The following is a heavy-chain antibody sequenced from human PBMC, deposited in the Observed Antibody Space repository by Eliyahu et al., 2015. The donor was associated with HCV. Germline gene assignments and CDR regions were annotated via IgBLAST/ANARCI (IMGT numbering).Heavy chain of an antibody. J-gene: IGHJ5*02. Sequence: EVQLVESGGGVVQPGTSLRLSXXASGFTFGXSAMPWVRQGPGKGLEWVSAISSNSGAVGYAESVKGRFTISRDNAKNSLYLQMTSLTPDDAALYYCVKATSLYVDTVIPFDHWGQGTRVTVSS. D-gene: IGHD5-18*01. CDR1: GFTFGXSA. CDR3: VKATSLYVDTVIPFDH. CDR2: ISSNSGAV. V-gene: IGHV3-9*01.